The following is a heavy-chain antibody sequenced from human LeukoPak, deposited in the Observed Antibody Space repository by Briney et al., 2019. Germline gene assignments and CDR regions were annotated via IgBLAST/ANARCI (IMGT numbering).Heavy chain of an antibody. D-gene: IGHD2-8*01. J-gene: IGHJ5*02. CDR3: ARGEGYCTNGVCYIHWFDP. CDR2: INHSGST. CDR1: GGSFSGYY. Sequence: PSETLSLTCAVYGGSFSGYYWNWIRQPPGKGLEWIGEINHSGSTNYNPSLKSRVTISVDSSKNQFSLKLTSVTAADTAVYYCARGEGYCTNGVCYIHWFDPWGQGTLVTVSS. V-gene: IGHV4-34*01.